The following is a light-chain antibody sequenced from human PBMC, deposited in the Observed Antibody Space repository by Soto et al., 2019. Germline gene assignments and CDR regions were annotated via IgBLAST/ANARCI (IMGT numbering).Light chain of an antibody. V-gene: IGKV3-11*01. J-gene: IGKJ5*01. CDR3: QQRSDWPPIT. CDR1: RTVNNY. Sequence: EIVLTQSPATLSLSPGERATLSCRASRTVNNYLAWYQQEPGQAPRLLIYDAFIRAAGIPARFSGRGSGTDFTLTISNLEPEDFAVYFCQQRSDWPPITFGQGTRVELK. CDR2: DAF.